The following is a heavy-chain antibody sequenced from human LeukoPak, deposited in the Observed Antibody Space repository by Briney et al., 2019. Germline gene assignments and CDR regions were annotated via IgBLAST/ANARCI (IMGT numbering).Heavy chain of an antibody. D-gene: IGHD3-16*01. Sequence: ASVKVSCKASGYTFSTYGIPWVRQAPGQGLEWMGWISTYNGNTNYAQKVQGRVTMTTDTSTSTAYMDLRSLRSDDTAVYYCARGGITPVGARSLDYWGQGTLVTVSS. CDR2: ISTYNGNT. CDR3: ARGGITPVGARSLDY. CDR1: GYTFSTYG. V-gene: IGHV1-18*01. J-gene: IGHJ4*02.